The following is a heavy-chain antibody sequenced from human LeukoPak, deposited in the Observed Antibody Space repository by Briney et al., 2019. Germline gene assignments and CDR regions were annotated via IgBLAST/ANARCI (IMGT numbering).Heavy chain of an antibody. CDR2: IYYSGST. CDR1: GGSISSYY. D-gene: IGHD6-19*01. J-gene: IGHJ4*02. CDR3: ARSSTAVAGNYYFDY. Sequence: SETLSLTCTVSGGSISSYYWSWIRQPPGKGLEWIGYIYYSGSTNYNPSLKSRVTISVDTSKNQFSLKLSSVTAADTAVYYCARSSTAVAGNYYFDYWGQGTLVTVSS. V-gene: IGHV4-59*01.